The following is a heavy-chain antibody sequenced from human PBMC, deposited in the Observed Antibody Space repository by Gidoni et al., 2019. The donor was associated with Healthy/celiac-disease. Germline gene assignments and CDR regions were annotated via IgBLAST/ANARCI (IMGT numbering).Heavy chain of an antibody. V-gene: IGHV3-11*01. Sequence: STIYYADSVKGRFTISRDNAKNSLYLQMNSLRAEDTAVYYCARAPRDGYNNWGQGTLVTVSS. J-gene: IGHJ4*02. CDR2: STI. D-gene: IGHD5-12*01. CDR3: ARAPRDGYNN.